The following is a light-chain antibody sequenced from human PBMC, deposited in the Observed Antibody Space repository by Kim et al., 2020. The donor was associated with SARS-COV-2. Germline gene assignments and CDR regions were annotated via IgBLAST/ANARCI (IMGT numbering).Light chain of an antibody. Sequence: SPGERAILSGRASESVGKNYLAWYQQKPGQSPRLLMYDASTRATGTPDRFSGSVSGTDFTLTISRLEPEDFAVYHCHQYAASPLTFGGGTKVDIK. CDR1: ESVGKNY. V-gene: IGKV3-20*01. CDR3: HQYAASPLT. CDR2: DAS. J-gene: IGKJ4*01.